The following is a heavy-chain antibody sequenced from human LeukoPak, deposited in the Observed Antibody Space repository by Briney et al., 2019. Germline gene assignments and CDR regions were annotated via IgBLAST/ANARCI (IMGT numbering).Heavy chain of an antibody. CDR1: GGSISRGTYY. CDR2: ISDSGST. Sequence: SETMSLTCIVSGGSISRGTYYWGWLRQPPGKGLEWIGSISDSGSTYYSPSLKSRVTISVDTSKNQFSLKLRFVTAADTAVYYCARQDIWFGELVVWGQGTTVTVSS. V-gene: IGHV4-39*01. J-gene: IGHJ6*02. CDR3: ARQDIWFGELVV. D-gene: IGHD3-10*01.